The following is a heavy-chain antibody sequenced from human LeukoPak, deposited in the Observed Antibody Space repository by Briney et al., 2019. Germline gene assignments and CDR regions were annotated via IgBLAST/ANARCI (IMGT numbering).Heavy chain of an antibody. J-gene: IGHJ6*02. CDR1: GGSFSGYY. V-gene: IGHV4-34*01. CDR2: INHSGST. CDR3: ARRYYYGSGSLYGMDV. D-gene: IGHD3-10*01. Sequence: PSETLSLTCAVYGGSFSGYYWSWIRQPPGKGLEWIGEINHSGSTNYNPSLKSRVTISVDTSKNQFSLKLSSVTAADTAVYYCARRYYYGSGSLYGMDVWGQGTTVTVSS.